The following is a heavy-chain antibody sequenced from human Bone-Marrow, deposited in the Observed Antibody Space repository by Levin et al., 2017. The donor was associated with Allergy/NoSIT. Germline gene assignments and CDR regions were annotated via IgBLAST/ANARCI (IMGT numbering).Heavy chain of an antibody. CDR1: GYTLTELS. D-gene: IGHD3-22*01. J-gene: IGHJ4*02. V-gene: IGHV1-24*01. CDR3: ATVRRAWDSSGYYYAHYFDY. CDR2: FDPEDGET. Sequence: GESLKISCKVSGYTLTELSMHWVRQAPGKGLEWMGGFDPEDGETIYAQKFQGRVTMTEDTSTDTAYMELSSLRSEDTAVYYCATVRRAWDSSGYYYAHYFDYWGQGTLVTVSS.